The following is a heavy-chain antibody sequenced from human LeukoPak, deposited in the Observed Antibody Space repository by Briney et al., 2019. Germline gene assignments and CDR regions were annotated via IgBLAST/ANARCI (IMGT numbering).Heavy chain of an antibody. D-gene: IGHD3-10*01. CDR2: IYYSGST. CDR1: GGSISSYY. J-gene: IGHJ4*02. CDR3: GSTNYYPSLKSRVTISVETSKNQFSLKLSSVTAADTAVYYCARQAVSGYSSSKTVFDY. Sequence: SETLSLTCTVSGGSISSYYWSWIRQPPGKGLEWIGYIYYSGSTNYNPSLKSRVTISVDTSKNQFSLKLISGITTDAAVYYSGSTNYYPSLKSRVTISVETSKNQFSLKLSSVTAADTAVYYCARQAVSGYSSSKTVFDYWGRGTLVTVSS. V-gene: IGHV4-59*08.